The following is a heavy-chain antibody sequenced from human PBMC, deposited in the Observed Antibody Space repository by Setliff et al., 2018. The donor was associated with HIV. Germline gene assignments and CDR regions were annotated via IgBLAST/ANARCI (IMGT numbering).Heavy chain of an antibody. Sequence: PSETLSLTCTVSGGSMSAYYWSWIRQPPGKGLEWIGYIYTSGSTNYNPSLRSRVTISVDTSKNQFSLKLNSVTAADTAVYYCASLDGSESPYIYYYYMDVWGKGTAVTVSS. J-gene: IGHJ6*03. CDR3: ASLDGSESPYIYYYYMDV. CDR1: GGSMSAYY. V-gene: IGHV4-4*08. CDR2: IYTSGST. D-gene: IGHD3-10*01.